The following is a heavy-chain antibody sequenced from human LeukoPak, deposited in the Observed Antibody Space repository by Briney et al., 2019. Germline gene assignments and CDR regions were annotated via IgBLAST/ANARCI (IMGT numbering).Heavy chain of an antibody. D-gene: IGHD3-10*01. J-gene: IGHJ2*01. V-gene: IGHV3-23*01. Sequence: GGSLRLSCAASGITFASYAMSWVRQAPGKRLEWVSSVTGSGGDTIHADSVKGRFTISRDNSKNTLYLQMNSLRAEDTAVYYCAKCRGEEKDGSFDLWGRGTLVTVSS. CDR3: AKCRGEEKDGSFDL. CDR1: GITFASYA. CDR2: VTGSGGDT.